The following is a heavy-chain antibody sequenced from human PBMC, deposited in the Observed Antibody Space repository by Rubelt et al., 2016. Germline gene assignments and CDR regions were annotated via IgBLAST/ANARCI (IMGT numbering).Heavy chain of an antibody. Sequence: QVQLQESSPGQLKPSETLSLICSVSGYSISDGYYWGWVRQTPTKGFEWIGHIHHSGSTNYNPSLGGRVTTSVDRSKNQFSLKLRSVTAADTALYYCARQLYSGSYYMDYWGQGTLVTVSS. D-gene: IGHD1-26*01. CDR3: ARQLYSGSYYMDY. CDR1: GYSISDGYY. J-gene: IGHJ4*02. V-gene: IGHV4-38-2*01. CDR2: IHHSGST.